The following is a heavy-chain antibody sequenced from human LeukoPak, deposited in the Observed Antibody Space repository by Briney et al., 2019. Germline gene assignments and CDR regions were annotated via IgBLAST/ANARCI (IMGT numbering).Heavy chain of an antibody. CDR2: VFNTGST. CDR1: RGSIISYY. Sequence: PSETLSLTCTVSRGSIISYYWSWIRPSPGEGLEWIGYVFNTGSTNYNPSLRSRVTMSVYTSRSQFSLEVRSVTAADTGVYFCARGNIAVTGPGVFYYYGMDVWGQGTTVTVSS. D-gene: IGHD6-19*01. J-gene: IGHJ6*02. CDR3: ARGNIAVTGPGVFYYYGMDV. V-gene: IGHV4-59*01.